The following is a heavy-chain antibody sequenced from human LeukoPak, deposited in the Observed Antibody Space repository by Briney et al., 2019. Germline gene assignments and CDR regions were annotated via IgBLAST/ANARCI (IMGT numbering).Heavy chain of an antibody. CDR3: ARDGTDYYDSSGYYYYAFDI. D-gene: IGHD3-22*01. V-gene: IGHV4-34*01. CDR1: GGSFSGYH. CDR2: INHSGST. J-gene: IGHJ3*02. Sequence: SETLSLTCAVYGGSFSGYHWSWIRQPPGKGLEWIGEINHSGSTNYNPSLKSRVTMSVDTSKNQFSLKLSSVTAADTAVYYCARDGTDYYDSSGYYYYAFDIWGQGTMVTVSS.